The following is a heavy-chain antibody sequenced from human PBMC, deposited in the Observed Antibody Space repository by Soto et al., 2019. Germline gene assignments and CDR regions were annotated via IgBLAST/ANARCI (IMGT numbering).Heavy chain of an antibody. D-gene: IGHD2-8*01. CDR1: GFTFSSYA. V-gene: IGHV3-23*01. CDR3: AKGYSFVLMVYAIVPYYFDY. CDR2: ISGSGGST. Sequence: GGSLRLSCAASGFTFSSYAMSWVRQAPGKGLEWVSAISGSGGSTYYADSVKGRFTISRDNSKNTLYLQMNSLRAEDTAVYYCAKGYSFVLMVYAIVPYYFDYWGQGTLVTVSS. J-gene: IGHJ4*02.